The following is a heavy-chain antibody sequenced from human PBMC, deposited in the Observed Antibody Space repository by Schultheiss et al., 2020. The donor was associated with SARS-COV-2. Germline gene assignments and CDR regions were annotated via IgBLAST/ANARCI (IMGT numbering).Heavy chain of an antibody. CDR2: INPSGGST. J-gene: IGHJ4*02. CDR3: ARENYDSSGYDY. CDR1: GYTFTSYY. Sequence: ASVKVSCKASGYTFTSYYMHWVRQAPGQGLEWMGIINPSGGSTSYAQKFQGRVTMTRDTSISTAYMELSRLRSDDTAVYYCARENYDSSGYDYWGQGTLVTVSS. D-gene: IGHD3-22*01. V-gene: IGHV1-46*01.